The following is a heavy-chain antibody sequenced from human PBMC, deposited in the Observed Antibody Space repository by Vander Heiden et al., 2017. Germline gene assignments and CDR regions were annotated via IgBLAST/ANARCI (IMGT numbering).Heavy chain of an antibody. CDR1: GVSFDSTW. D-gene: IGHD3-16*01. J-gene: IGHJ3*01. CDR3: AGGRGGSFDV. CDR2: IFHTGST. Sequence: QVQLQESGPGLVKPSGTLSLTCTVSGVSFDSTWWSWVRQSPGKGLEWIGEIFHTGSTYFSPSFKSRVSMLVDKSKNQLSLQLSSVTAADTAMYYCAGGRGGSFDVWGQGTMVTVSS. V-gene: IGHV4-4*02.